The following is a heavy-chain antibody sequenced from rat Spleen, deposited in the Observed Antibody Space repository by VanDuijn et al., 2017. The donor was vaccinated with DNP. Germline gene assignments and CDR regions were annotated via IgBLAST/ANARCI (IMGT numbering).Heavy chain of an antibody. CDR2: ISYDGRST. CDR3: TKTGGNWVAH. D-gene: IGHD1-11*01. CDR1: GFTFSDSY. V-gene: IGHV5-20*01. Sequence: EVRLVESGGDLVQPGRSLKLSCAASGFTFSDSYMAWVRQAPTKGLEWVASISYDGRSTYYGDSVKGRFTISRDNAKPSLYLQMDSLRSEDTATYYCTKTGGNWVAHWGQGVMVTVSS. J-gene: IGHJ2*01.